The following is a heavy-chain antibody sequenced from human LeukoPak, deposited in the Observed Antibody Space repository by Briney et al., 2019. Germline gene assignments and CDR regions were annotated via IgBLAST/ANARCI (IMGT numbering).Heavy chain of an antibody. CDR1: GFTFSSYE. CDR2: ISISGVTI. Sequence: GGSLRLSCAAPGFTFSSYEMNWVRQAPGKGLEWVSYISISGVTIHCADSVKGRFTISRDNAKNSLYLQMNSLRAEDTAVYYCARVFLGEWGSGSYYNDFDYWGQGTLVTVSS. D-gene: IGHD3-10*01. V-gene: IGHV3-48*03. CDR3: ARVFLGEWGSGSYYNDFDY. J-gene: IGHJ4*02.